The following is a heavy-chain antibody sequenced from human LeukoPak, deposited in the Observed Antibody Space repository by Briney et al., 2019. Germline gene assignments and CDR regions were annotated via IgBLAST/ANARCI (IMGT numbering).Heavy chain of an antibody. CDR1: GFTFSDHY. CDR2: TRNKANSYTT. V-gene: IGHV3-72*01. CDR3: CRYDSSGYPDY. D-gene: IGHD3-22*01. Sequence: GGSLRLSCAASGFTFSDHYMDWVRQAPGKGLEWVGRTRNKANSYTTEYAASVKGRFTISRDDSKNSLYLQMNSLKTGDTAVYYCCRYDSSGYPDYWGQGTLVTVSS. J-gene: IGHJ4*02.